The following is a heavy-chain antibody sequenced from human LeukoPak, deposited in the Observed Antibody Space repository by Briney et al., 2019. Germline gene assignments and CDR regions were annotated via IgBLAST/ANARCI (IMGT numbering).Heavy chain of an antibody. CDR2: ISAYNGNT. V-gene: IGHV1-18*01. CDR3: ARDGNSSGYGAHDY. Sequence: GASVKVSCKASGYTFTSYGISWVRQAPGQGLEWMGWISAYNGNTNYAQKFQGRVTMTRDTSTSTVYMELSSLRSEDTAVYYCARDGNSSGYGAHDYWGQGTLVTVSS. J-gene: IGHJ4*02. D-gene: IGHD3-22*01. CDR1: GYTFTSYG.